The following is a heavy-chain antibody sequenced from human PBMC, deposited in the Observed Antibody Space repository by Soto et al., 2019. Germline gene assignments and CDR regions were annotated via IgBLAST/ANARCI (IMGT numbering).Heavy chain of an antibody. CDR1: GFTFSSYA. J-gene: IGHJ4*02. V-gene: IGHV3-7*01. Sequence: GGSLRLSCVGSGFTFSSYAMTWVRQAPGKGLECVANIKYDGSEEYYVDSVKGRFTISRDNAKNSLYLQMNSLRDEDSAVYYCVTDLNWQGHWGQGTLVTVSS. CDR3: VTDLNWQGH. CDR2: IKYDGSEE.